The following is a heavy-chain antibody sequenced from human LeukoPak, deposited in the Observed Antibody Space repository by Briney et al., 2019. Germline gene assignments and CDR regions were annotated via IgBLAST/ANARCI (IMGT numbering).Heavy chain of an antibody. CDR3: AREGAGGYDSSGYLTSEIDY. D-gene: IGHD3-22*01. CDR1: GFTFSSHG. Sequence: GGSLRLSCAASGFTFSSHGMNWVRQAPGKGLEWVSGISPNGVITYYADSAKGRFTISRDNSKGTVYLQMNSLRAEDTAVYYCAREGAGGYDSSGYLTSEIDYWGQGTLVTVSS. CDR2: ISPNGVIT. J-gene: IGHJ4*02. V-gene: IGHV3-23*01.